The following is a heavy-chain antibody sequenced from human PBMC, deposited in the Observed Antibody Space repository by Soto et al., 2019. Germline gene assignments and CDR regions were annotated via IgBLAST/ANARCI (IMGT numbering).Heavy chain of an antibody. CDR1: GFSFSTSGMC. Sequence: SGPTLLNPTQTLTLTCTFSGFSFSTSGMCVSWIRQPPGKALEWLALIDWDDDKFYLTSLKTRLTISRDTSKNQVVLTMTNMDPLDTATYYCARNFYDTGNHYARIDYWGPGTLVTVS. V-gene: IGHV2-70*01. CDR3: ARNFYDTGNHYARIDY. J-gene: IGHJ4*02. CDR2: IDWDDDK. D-gene: IGHD3-22*01.